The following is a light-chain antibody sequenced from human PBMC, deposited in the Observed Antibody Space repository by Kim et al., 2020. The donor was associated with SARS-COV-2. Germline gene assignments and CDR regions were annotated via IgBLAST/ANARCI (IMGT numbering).Light chain of an antibody. CDR2: EVS. CDR1: SSDIGTYNR. Sequence: PGQSVTISCTGTSSDIGTYNRVSWYQQPPGTAPKLMIFEVSNRPSGVPDRFSGSKSGNTASLTISGLQAKDEADFYCSSYTTGTFVFGTGTKVTVL. V-gene: IGLV2-18*02. J-gene: IGLJ1*01. CDR3: SSYTTGTFV.